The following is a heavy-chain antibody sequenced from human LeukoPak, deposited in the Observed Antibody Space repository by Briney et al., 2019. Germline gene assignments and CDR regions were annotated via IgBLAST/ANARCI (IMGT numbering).Heavy chain of an antibody. CDR1: GGSFSGYY. CDR2: INHSGST. D-gene: IGHD6-6*01. V-gene: IGHV4-34*01. Sequence: SETLSLTCAVYGGSFSGYYWSWIRQPPGKGLEWIGEINHSGSTNYNPSLKSRVTISVDTSKNQFSLKLSSVTAADTAVYYCARVIAARIYYYYYYMDVWGKGTTVPVSS. CDR3: ARVIAARIYYYYYYMDV. J-gene: IGHJ6*03.